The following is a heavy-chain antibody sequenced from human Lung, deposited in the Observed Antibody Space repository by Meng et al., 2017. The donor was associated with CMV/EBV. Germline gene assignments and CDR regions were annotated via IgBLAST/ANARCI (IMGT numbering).Heavy chain of an antibody. V-gene: IGHV1-2*04. CDR2: INPNSGGT. Sequence: QVQLVQSGAEVKKPGASVKVSCKASGYTFTGYYMHWVRQAPGQGLEWMGWINPNSGGTNYAQKFQGWATMTRDTSISTAYMELSRLRSDDTAVYYCARDWEGSWAVSDYWGQGTLVTVSS. CDR1: GYTFTGYY. CDR3: ARDWEGSWAVSDY. J-gene: IGHJ4*02. D-gene: IGHD6-13*01.